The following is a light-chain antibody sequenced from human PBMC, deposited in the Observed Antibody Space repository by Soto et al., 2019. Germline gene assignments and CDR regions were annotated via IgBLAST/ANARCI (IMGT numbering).Light chain of an antibody. J-gene: IGLJ1*01. V-gene: IGLV2-8*01. CDR1: SSDVGGYNY. CDR3: SSYVGTNTYD. CDR2: EVS. Sequence: QSVLTQPASVSGSPGQSITISCTGTSSDVGGYNYVSWYQRHPGRAPKLLIYEVSRRPSGVPDRFSGSKSGNTASLTVSGLQSEDEADYYDSSYVGTNTYDFGTVTEVTVL.